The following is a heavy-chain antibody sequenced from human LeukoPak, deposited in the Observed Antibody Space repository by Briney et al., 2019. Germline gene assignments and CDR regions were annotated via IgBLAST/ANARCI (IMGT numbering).Heavy chain of an antibody. Sequence: GGSLRLSCAASGLTVSSNYMSWVRQAPGKGLEWVSVIYSGGNTYYADSVKGRFTISRDNSKNTLYLQMNSLRAEDTAVYYCARDNSGTYYLDPWGQGTLVTVSS. CDR1: GLTVSSNY. D-gene: IGHD1-26*01. V-gene: IGHV3-53*01. CDR2: IYSGGNT. J-gene: IGHJ5*02. CDR3: ARDNSGTYYLDP.